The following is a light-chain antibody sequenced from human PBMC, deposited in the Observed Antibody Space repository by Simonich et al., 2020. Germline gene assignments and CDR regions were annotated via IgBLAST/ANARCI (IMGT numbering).Light chain of an antibody. CDR2: LGS. V-gene: IGKV2-28*01. CDR1: QSLLHSNGYNY. Sequence: DIVMTQSPLSLPVTPGEPASISCRSSQSLLHSNGYNYLDWYLQTPGQSPQLLIYLGSNRASGVPDRFSGSGSGTDFTLTISSLQAEDVAVYYCQQYYSTPPTFGQGTKVEIK. CDR3: QQYYSTPPT. J-gene: IGKJ1*01.